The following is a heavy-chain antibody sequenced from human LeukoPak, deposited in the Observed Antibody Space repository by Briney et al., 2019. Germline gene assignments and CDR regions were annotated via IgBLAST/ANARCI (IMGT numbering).Heavy chain of an antibody. CDR2: IIPIFATP. D-gene: IGHD4-23*01. CDR3: ARLEAGNSFKPV. V-gene: IGHV1-69*06. Sequence: ASVKVSCKASGGTFNDYAIHWVRQAPGQGLEWMGRIIPIFATPNYAQQFEGRVAITADRSATTAYMELTSLIFADTALYYCARLEAGNSFKPVWGQGTLLTVSS. J-gene: IGHJ4*02. CDR1: GGTFNDYA.